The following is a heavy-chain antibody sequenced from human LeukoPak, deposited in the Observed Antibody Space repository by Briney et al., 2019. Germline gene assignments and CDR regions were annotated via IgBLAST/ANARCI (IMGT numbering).Heavy chain of an antibody. D-gene: IGHD6-13*01. V-gene: IGHV1-2*02. CDR1: GYTFTGYY. J-gene: IGHJ5*02. CDR2: INPNSGGT. CDR3: ARFRIAAAGSNWFDP. Sequence: ASVKVSCKASGYTFTGYYMHWVRQAPGQGLEWMGWINPNSGGTNYAQKFQGRVTMTRDTSISTAYMELSSLRSEDTAVYYCARFRIAAAGSNWFDPWGQGTLVTVSS.